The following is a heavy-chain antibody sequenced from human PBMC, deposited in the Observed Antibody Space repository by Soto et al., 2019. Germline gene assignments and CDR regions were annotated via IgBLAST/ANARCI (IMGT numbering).Heavy chain of an antibody. CDR2: ITTSSAYI. Sequence: EVQLVESGGGLVKPGGSLRLSCAASGFTFNTYEINWVRQAPGKGLEWVSSITTSSAYIYYADSLKGRITISRDNAKNSLFLQMNSLRAEDTAVYYCVRSGTARLLRHSWFDTWGQGTLVTVSS. CDR1: GFTFNTYE. D-gene: IGHD2-21*01. V-gene: IGHV3-21*01. CDR3: VRSGTARLLRHSWFDT. J-gene: IGHJ5*02.